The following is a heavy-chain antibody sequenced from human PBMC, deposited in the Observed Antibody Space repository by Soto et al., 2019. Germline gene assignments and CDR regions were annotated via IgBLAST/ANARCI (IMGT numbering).Heavy chain of an antibody. CDR3: ARGGVYGTDNYHRYMDV. Sequence: SGGSLTLSCSASGFTFRASVMSWIRQTPVKGLEWLSSIHPYDGRTYYTDSLKGRLTTSEDDSRSTVCTQPNCQRGNQTAIYYCARGGVYGTDNYHRYMDVWGQGSPVTVSS. D-gene: IGHD4-17*01. CDR1: GFTFRASV. V-gene: IGHV3-23*01. J-gene: IGHJ6*03. CDR2: IHPYDGRT.